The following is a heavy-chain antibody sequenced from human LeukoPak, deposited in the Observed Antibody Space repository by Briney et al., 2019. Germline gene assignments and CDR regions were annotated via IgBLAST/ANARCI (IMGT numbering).Heavy chain of an antibody. D-gene: IGHD3-10*02. Sequence: PGGSLRFSCAASGFTFSSYAMHWVRQAPGKGLEWVAVISYDGSNKYYADSVKGRFTISRDNAKNSLYLQMNSLRAEDTAVYYCAELGITMIGGVWGKGTTVTISS. CDR3: AELGITMIGGV. CDR1: GFTFSSYA. J-gene: IGHJ6*04. V-gene: IGHV3-30*04. CDR2: ISYDGSNK.